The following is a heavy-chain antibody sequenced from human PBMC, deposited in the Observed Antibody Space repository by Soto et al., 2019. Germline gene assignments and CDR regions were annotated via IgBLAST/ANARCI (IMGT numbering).Heavy chain of an antibody. V-gene: IGHV3-23*01. CDR2: ISNSFSDGNT. Sequence: DVRLLESGGNLVQPGGSLRLSCVASGFTFSKFAMNWVRQAPGKGLEWVSAISNSFSDGNTHYADSVKGRFTISRDKDKSTVFLEMNSLRAEDTAVYYCAKVFSPEGGNYFEYWGQGTLVTVSS. CDR3: AKVFSPEGGNYFEY. J-gene: IGHJ4*02. CDR1: GFTFSKFA. D-gene: IGHD3-10*01.